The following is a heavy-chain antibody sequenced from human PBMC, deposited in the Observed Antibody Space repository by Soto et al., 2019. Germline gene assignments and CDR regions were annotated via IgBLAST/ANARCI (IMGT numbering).Heavy chain of an antibody. CDR1: GFSLSDHY. CDR3: SRDFTASGTYAFDY. J-gene: IGHJ4*02. Sequence: EVQLVESGGGLVQPGGSLRPSCTASGFSLSDHYVDWVRQAPGKGLEWVGRSRNKANSYTTEYAASVRGRFTISRDDSRNSLYLQMDSLNTEDTAVYYCSRDFTASGTYAFDYWGQGTLVTVSS. CDR2: SRNKANSYTT. V-gene: IGHV3-72*01. D-gene: IGHD3-10*01.